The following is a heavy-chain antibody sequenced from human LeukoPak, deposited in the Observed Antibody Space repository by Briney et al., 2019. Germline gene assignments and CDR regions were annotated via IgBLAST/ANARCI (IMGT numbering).Heavy chain of an antibody. V-gene: IGHV4-34*09. CDR2: INHSGST. D-gene: IGHD5-24*01. CDR1: GGSFSGYY. J-gene: IGHJ3*02. Sequence: PSETLSLTCAVYGGSFSGYYWSWSRQPPGKGLEWIGEINHSGSTNYNPSLKSRVTISVDTSKNQFSLKLSSVTAADTAVYYCARTNGYPDAFDIWGQGTMVTVSS. CDR3: ARTNGYPDAFDI.